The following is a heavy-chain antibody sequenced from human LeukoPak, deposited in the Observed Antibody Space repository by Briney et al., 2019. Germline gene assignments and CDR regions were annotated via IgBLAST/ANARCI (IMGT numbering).Heavy chain of an antibody. D-gene: IGHD4-23*01. CDR2: ISSSGSTI. CDR1: GFTFSDYY. J-gene: IGHJ4*02. V-gene: IGHV3-11*01. CDR3: ARDLEAKDYDGGTKGAY. Sequence: GGSLRLSCAASGFTFSDYYMSWIRQAPGKGLEWVSYISSSGSTIYYADSVKGRFTISRDNAKNSLYLQMNSLRAEDTAVHYCARDLEAKDYDGGTKGAYWGQGTLVTVSS.